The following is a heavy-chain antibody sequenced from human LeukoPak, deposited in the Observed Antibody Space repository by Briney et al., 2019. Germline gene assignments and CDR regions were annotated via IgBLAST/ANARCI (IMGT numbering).Heavy chain of an antibody. CDR3: ASYSYYYDSSGYFDY. V-gene: IGHV4-59*01. CDR2: IYYSGST. CDR1: GGSISSYY. J-gene: IGHJ4*02. Sequence: PSETLSLTCTVSGGSISSYYWSWIRQPPGKGLEWIGSIYYSGSTNYIPSLKSRVTISVDTSKNQFSLKLSSMTAADTAVYYCASYSYYYDSSGYFDYWGQGTLVTVSS. D-gene: IGHD3-22*01.